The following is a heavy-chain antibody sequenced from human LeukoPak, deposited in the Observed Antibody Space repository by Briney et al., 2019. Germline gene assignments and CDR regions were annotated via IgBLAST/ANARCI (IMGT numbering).Heavy chain of an antibody. V-gene: IGHV3-21*04. J-gene: IGHJ4*02. Sequence: GGSLRLSCAASGFTFSSYSMNWVRQAPGKGLEWVSSISSSSSYIYYADSVKGRFTISRDNAKNSLYLQMNSLRAEDTALYYCAKGSSGYNYVYYFDYWGQGTLVTVSS. CDR3: AKGSSGYNYVYYFDY. CDR1: GFTFSSYS. D-gene: IGHD5-18*01. CDR2: ISSSSSYI.